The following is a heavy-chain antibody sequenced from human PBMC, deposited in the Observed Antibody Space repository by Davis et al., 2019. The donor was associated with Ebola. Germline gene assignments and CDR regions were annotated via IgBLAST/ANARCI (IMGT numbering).Heavy chain of an antibody. V-gene: IGHV4-39*07. Sequence: SETLSLTCTVSGGSVSSGSYYWSWVRQPPGKGLEWIGEIYHSGSTNYNPSLKSRVTISVDNSKNQFSLKLSSVTAADTAVYYCARGPYCSSTSCHGSSYYYYGMDVWGQGTTVTVSS. J-gene: IGHJ6*02. CDR1: GGSVSSGSYY. CDR2: IYHSGST. CDR3: ARGPYCSSTSCHGSSYYYYGMDV. D-gene: IGHD2-2*01.